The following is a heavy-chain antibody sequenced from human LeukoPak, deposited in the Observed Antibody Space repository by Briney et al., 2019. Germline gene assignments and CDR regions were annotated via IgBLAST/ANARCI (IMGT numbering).Heavy chain of an antibody. CDR3: ASWVSARRVDV. Sequence: PGGSLRLSCAASGFTISSRYMSWVRQAPGKGLEWVSVIYSGGSTYYADSVKGRFTISRDNSKNTLYLQMNSLRAEDTAVYYCASWVSARRVDVWGQGTTVTVSS. CDR1: GFTISSRY. D-gene: IGHD3-16*01. CDR2: IYSGGST. J-gene: IGHJ6*02. V-gene: IGHV3-66*01.